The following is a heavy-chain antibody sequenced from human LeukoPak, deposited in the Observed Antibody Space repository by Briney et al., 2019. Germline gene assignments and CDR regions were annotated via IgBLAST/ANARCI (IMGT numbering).Heavy chain of an antibody. CDR3: ARTRGSSWSPDY. CDR1: GFTFSSYW. D-gene: IGHD6-13*01. CDR2: INSDGSST. V-gene: IGHV3-74*01. J-gene: IGHJ4*02. Sequence: GGSLRLSCAASGFTFSSYWMHWVRQAPGKGLVGVSRINSDGSSTSYADSVKGRFTISRDNAKNTLYLQMNSLRAEDTAVYYCARTRGSSWSPDYWGQGTLVTVSS.